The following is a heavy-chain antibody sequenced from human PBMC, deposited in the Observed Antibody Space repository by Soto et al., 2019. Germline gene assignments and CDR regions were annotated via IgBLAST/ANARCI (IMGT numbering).Heavy chain of an antibody. Sequence: GGSLRLSCAASGFAFSSYAMSWVRQAPGKGLDWVSAISGSGGSTYYADSVKGRFTISRDNSKNTLYLQINTLRSEDTAVYFCAKDPSISAKYYFDYWGQGTLVTVSS. D-gene: IGHD6-13*01. J-gene: IGHJ4*02. CDR2: ISGSGGST. V-gene: IGHV3-23*01. CDR3: AKDPSISAKYYFDY. CDR1: GFAFSSYA.